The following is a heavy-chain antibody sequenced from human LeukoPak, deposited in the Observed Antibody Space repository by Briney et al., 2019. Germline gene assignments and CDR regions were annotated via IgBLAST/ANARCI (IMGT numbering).Heavy chain of an antibody. V-gene: IGHV3-66*01. D-gene: IGHD2-2*02. CDR3: ARARGCSSTSCYRSPWYFDL. J-gene: IGHJ2*01. Sequence: GGSLRLSCAASGFTVSSNYMSWVRQAPGKGLEWVSVIYSGGSTYYADSVKGRFTISRDNSKNTLYLQMNSLRAEDTAVYYYARARGCSSTSCYRSPWYFDLWGRGTLVTVSS. CDR1: GFTVSSNY. CDR2: IYSGGST.